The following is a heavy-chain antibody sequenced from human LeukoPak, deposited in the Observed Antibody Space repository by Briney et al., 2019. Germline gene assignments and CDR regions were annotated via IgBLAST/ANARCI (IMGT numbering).Heavy chain of an antibody. V-gene: IGHV1-69*13. Sequence: GASVKVSCKASGGTFSSYAISWVRQAPGQGLEWMGGIIPIFGTANYAQKFQGRVTITADESTSTASMELSSLRSEDTAVYYCARAVGGYFDWLSPYFDYWGQGTLVTVSS. CDR1: GGTFSSYA. J-gene: IGHJ4*02. CDR2: IIPIFGTA. CDR3: ARAVGGYFDWLSPYFDY. D-gene: IGHD3-9*01.